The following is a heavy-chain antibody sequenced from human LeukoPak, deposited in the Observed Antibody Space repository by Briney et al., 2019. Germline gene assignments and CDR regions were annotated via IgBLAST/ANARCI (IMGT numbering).Heavy chain of an antibody. Sequence: GGSLRLSCAASGFTFGNYAMSWVRQAPGKGLEWVAVISYDGSNKYYADSVKGRFTISRDNSKNTLYLQMNSLRAEDTAVYYCAKSSTYYYYGMDVWGQGTTVTVSS. V-gene: IGHV3-30*18. D-gene: IGHD6-19*01. CDR3: AKSSTYYYYGMDV. J-gene: IGHJ6*02. CDR1: GFTFGNYA. CDR2: ISYDGSNK.